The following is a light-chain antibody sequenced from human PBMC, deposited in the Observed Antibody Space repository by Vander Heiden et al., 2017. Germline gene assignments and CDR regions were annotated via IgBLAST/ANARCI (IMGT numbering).Light chain of an antibody. CDR1: QSISSY. V-gene: IGKV1-39*01. Sequence: DIQMTQSPSSLSASVGDRVTITCRASQSISSYLNWYQQKPGKAPKLLIYAASSLQSGVPSRFSGSGSGTDFTLTISRLQPEHFATYYCQQSDSTPPTFGHGTKVEIK. J-gene: IGKJ3*01. CDR3: QQSDSTPPT. CDR2: AAS.